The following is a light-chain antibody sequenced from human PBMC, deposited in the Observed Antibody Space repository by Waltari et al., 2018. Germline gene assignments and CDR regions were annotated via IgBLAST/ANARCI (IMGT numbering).Light chain of an antibody. CDR2: WAS. V-gene: IGKV4-1*01. Sequence: DIVMSQSPDSLAVSLGERATINWRSSQSIMYSSNNKNFLAWYQQKPGQSPKLLIYWASPRQSGVPDRFTGSWSGTAFTLPITSVQPEDVAIYYCQQYFITPFTFGPGTKVDIK. CDR1: QSIMYSSNNKNF. CDR3: QQYFITPFT. J-gene: IGKJ3*01.